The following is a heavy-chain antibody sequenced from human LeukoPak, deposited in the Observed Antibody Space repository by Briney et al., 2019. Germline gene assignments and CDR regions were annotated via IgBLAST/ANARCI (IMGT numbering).Heavy chain of an antibody. Sequence: ASVKVSCKASGGXFSSYAISWVRQAPGQGLEWMGRIIPILGIANYAQKFQGRVTITADKSTSTAYMELSSLRSEDTAVYYCAREYSSRGYYFDYWGQGTLVTVSS. CDR2: IIPILGIA. CDR1: GGXFSSYA. CDR3: AREYSSRGYYFDY. V-gene: IGHV1-69*04. D-gene: IGHD6-13*01. J-gene: IGHJ4*02.